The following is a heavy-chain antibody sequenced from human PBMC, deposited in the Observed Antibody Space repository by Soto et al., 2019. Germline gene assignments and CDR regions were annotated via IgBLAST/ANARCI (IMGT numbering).Heavy chain of an antibody. D-gene: IGHD6-13*01. Sequence: GSLILTCSASGFTFSSYSMNWVRQAPGKGLEWVSYISSSSSTIYYADSVKGRFTISRDNAKNSLYLQMTSLRDEDTDVYYSASTGYSSRWEYFQHWGQGTLVTVYS. CDR3: ASTGYSSRWEYFQH. J-gene: IGHJ1*01. CDR2: ISSSSSTI. CDR1: GFTFSSYS. V-gene: IGHV3-48*02.